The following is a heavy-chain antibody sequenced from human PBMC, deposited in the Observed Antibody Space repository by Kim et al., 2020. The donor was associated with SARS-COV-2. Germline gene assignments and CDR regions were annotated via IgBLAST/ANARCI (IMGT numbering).Heavy chain of an antibody. CDR3: ARRGYSGYDSGAFDI. CDR2: IDPSDSYT. CDR1: GYSFTSYW. D-gene: IGHD5-12*01. J-gene: IGHJ3*02. Sequence: GESLKISCKGSGYSFTSYWISWVRQMPGKGLEWMGRIDPSDSYTNYSPSFQGHVTISADKSISTAYLQWSSLKASDTAMYYCARRGYSGYDSGAFDIWGQGTMVTVSS. V-gene: IGHV5-10-1*01.